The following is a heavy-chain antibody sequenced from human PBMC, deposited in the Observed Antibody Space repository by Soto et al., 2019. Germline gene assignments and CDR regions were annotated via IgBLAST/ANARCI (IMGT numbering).Heavy chain of an antibody. CDR3: ARSPPYCGGDCYQLAYFDY. Sequence: ASVKVSCKASGGTFSSYAISWVRQAPGQGLEWMGGIIPIFGTANYAQKFQGRVTITADESTSTAYMELSSLRSEDTAVYYCARSPPYCGGDCYQLAYFDYWRQGTLVTVSS. CDR1: GGTFSSYA. D-gene: IGHD2-21*02. V-gene: IGHV1-69*13. J-gene: IGHJ4*02. CDR2: IIPIFGTA.